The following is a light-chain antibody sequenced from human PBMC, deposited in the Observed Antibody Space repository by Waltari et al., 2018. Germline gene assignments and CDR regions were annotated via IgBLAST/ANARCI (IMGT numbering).Light chain of an antibody. CDR3: CSDAGSGTYV. J-gene: IGLJ1*01. Sequence: QSALTQPASVSGSPGQSITISCTGTSSDIGKYNYFPWYQHLPGKVPKVMISEVTKRPSGVSNRFSGSKSGNTASLTISGLQADDEAEYYCCSDAGSGTYVFGTGTKLTVV. CDR1: SSDIGKYNY. V-gene: IGLV2-23*02. CDR2: EVT.